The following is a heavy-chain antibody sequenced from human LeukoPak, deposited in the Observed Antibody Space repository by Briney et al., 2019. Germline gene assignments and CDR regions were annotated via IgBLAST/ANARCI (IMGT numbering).Heavy chain of an antibody. V-gene: IGHV4-39*01. CDR1: GGSMSSTAKY. CDR3: ARQQVIFVVEAAKFAF. CDR2: VYYNGNT. D-gene: IGHD6-25*01. Sequence: SETLSLTCTVSGGSMSSTAKYWGWIRLSPGKGLEWLGSVYYNGNTYYNPSFRGRVTVSLYISKNHFYLRLTSVTAADSAVYFCARQQVIFVVEAAKFAFWGQGMLVTVSS. J-gene: IGHJ4*02.